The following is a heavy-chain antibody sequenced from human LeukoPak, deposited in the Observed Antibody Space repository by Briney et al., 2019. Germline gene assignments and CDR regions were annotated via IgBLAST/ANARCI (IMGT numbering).Heavy chain of an antibody. Sequence: PSETLSLTCTVSGCSISSYYWSWIRQPPGKGLEWIGYIYYSGSTNYNPSLKSRVTISVDTSKNQFSLKLSSVTAADTAVYYCARHITVAVAGTRGLNWFDPWGQGTLVTVSS. V-gene: IGHV4-59*08. CDR2: IYYSGST. CDR3: ARHITVAVAGTRGLNWFDP. CDR1: GCSISSYY. D-gene: IGHD6-19*01. J-gene: IGHJ5*02.